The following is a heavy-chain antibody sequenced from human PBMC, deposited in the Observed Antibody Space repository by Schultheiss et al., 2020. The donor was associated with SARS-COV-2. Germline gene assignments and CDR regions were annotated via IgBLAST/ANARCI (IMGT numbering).Heavy chain of an antibody. Sequence: SETLSLTCTVSGGSISSYYWSWIRQPPGKGLEWIGNIYYSGSTNYNPSLKSRVTISVDTSKNQFSLKLSSVTAADTAVYYCASKIYGDYNWFDPWGQGTLVTVSS. V-gene: IGHV4-59*12. D-gene: IGHD4-17*01. CDR3: ASKIYGDYNWFDP. CDR2: IYYSGST. J-gene: IGHJ5*02. CDR1: GGSISSYY.